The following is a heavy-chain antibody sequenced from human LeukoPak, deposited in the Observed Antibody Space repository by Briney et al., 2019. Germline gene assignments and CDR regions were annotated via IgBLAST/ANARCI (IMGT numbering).Heavy chain of an antibody. Sequence: GGSLKLSCATSGFTFSGSAMHWVRQAPGKGLDWVDRIRSKTNNYATAYAASVEGMFTISRDDSKNTAYLQMNSLKTEDTAVYYCTRGLDGPWFDPWAQGTLVTVSS. D-gene: IGHD5-24*01. V-gene: IGHV3-73*01. CDR2: IRSKTNNYAT. J-gene: IGHJ5*02. CDR1: GFTFSGSA. CDR3: TRGLDGPWFDP.